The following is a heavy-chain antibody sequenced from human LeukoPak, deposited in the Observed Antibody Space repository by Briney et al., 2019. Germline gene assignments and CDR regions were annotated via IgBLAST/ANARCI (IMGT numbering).Heavy chain of an antibody. CDR3: ARDRIAAAGSWFDP. D-gene: IGHD6-13*01. J-gene: IGHJ5*02. CDR2: IIPILGIA. V-gene: IGHV1-69*04. Sequence: ASVKVSCKASGGTFSSYAISWVRQAPGQGLEWMGRIIPILGIANYAQKFQGRVTITADKSTSTAYMELSGLRSEDTAVYYCARDRIAAAGSWFDPWGQGTLVTVSS. CDR1: GGTFSSYA.